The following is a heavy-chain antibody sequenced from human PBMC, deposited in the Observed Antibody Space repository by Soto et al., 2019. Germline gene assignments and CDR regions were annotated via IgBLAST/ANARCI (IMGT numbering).Heavy chain of an antibody. J-gene: IGHJ6*02. V-gene: IGHV4-59*01. CDR3: ARGTRATQYYYYFYGMDV. CDR2: ISYSGST. Sequence: SETLSLTCTVSGGSISTYYWTWIRQPPGKGLEWIGYISYSGSTNYNPSLKSRLTISLNTSKKQFSLKLSSVTAADTAVYYCARGTRATQYYYYFYGMDVWGQGTTVTV. CDR1: GGSISTYY.